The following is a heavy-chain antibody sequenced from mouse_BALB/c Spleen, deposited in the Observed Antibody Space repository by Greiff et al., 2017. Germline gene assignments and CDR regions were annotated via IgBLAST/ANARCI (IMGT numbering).Heavy chain of an antibody. D-gene: IGHD1-1*01. CDR3: ARGHYYGSSYSYAMDY. Sequence: VQLQQSGAELVRSGASVKLSCTASGFNIKDYYMHWVKQRPEQGLEWIGWIDPENGDTEYAPKFQGKATMTADTSSNTAYLQLSSLTSEDSAVYFCARGHYYGSSYSYAMDYWGQGTSVTVSS. CDR1: GFNIKDYY. J-gene: IGHJ4*01. V-gene: IGHV14-4*02. CDR2: IDPENGDT.